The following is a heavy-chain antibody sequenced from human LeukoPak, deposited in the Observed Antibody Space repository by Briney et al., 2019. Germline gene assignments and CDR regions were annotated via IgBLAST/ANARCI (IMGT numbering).Heavy chain of an antibody. CDR2: INKDGSED. J-gene: IGHJ6*03. D-gene: IGHD3-10*01. CDR1: GFTFNNYW. V-gene: IGHV3-7*03. Sequence: HTGGSLRLSCAASGFTFNNYWMSWVRQAPGKGLEWVANINKDGSEDYYVDSVKGRFTISRDNAKNSLYLQMNSLRVEDTALYYCARGRVVRGLTQYSYNMNVWGKGTTVTVSS. CDR3: ARGRVVRGLTQYSYNMNV.